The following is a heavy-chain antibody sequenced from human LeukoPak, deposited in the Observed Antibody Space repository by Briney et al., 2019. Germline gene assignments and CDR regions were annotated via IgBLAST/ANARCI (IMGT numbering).Heavy chain of an antibody. CDR1: GFTVSRDY. J-gene: IGHJ4*02. V-gene: IGHV3-53*01. D-gene: IGHD3-10*01. CDR2: IYNTGNT. CDR3: ARTPGGSGNLFDY. Sequence: GGSLRLSCAASGFTVSRDYMSWVRQAPGKGLEWVSIIYNTGNTYYADSVKGRSTISRDNSKSTVYLQMNSLRADDTAVYYCARTPGGSGNLFDYWGQGTLVTVSS.